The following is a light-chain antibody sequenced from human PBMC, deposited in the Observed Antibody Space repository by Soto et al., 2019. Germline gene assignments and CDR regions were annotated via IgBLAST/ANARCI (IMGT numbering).Light chain of an antibody. CDR2: SND. J-gene: IGLJ3*02. CDR1: TSNIGSNT. CDR3: AVWDDSLNAWV. Sequence: QSVLTQPPSASGTPEQSVTISCSGSTSNIGSNTVNWYQQLPGTAPKLLVYSNDQRPSGVPDRFSASKSGTSAFLAISGLQSEDEADYDCAVWDDSLNAWVFGGGTKLTVL. V-gene: IGLV1-44*01.